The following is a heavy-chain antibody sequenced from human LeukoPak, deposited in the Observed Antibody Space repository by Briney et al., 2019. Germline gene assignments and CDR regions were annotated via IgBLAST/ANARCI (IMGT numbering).Heavy chain of an antibody. Sequence: GGSLRLSCAASGFTFSSNYMSWVRQAPGKGLEWVSVIYSGGSTYYADSVKGRFTISRDNSKNTLYLQMNSLRAEDTAVYYCARGSVPIAAFDIWGQGTMVTVSS. CDR2: IYSGGST. CDR3: ARGSVPIAAFDI. CDR1: GFTFSSNY. J-gene: IGHJ3*02. V-gene: IGHV3-53*01. D-gene: IGHD2-2*01.